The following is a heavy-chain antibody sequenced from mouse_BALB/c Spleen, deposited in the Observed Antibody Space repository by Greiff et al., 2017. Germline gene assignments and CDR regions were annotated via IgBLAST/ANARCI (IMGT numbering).Heavy chain of an antibody. Sequence: EVKLVESGGGLVKPGGSLKLSCAASGFAFSSYDMSWVRQTPEKRLEWVAYISSGGGSTYYPDTVKGRFTISRDNAKNTLYLQMSSLKSEDTAMYYCARDGEYAFDYWGQGTTLTVSS. CDR1: GFAFSSYD. CDR3: ARDGEYAFDY. V-gene: IGHV5-12-1*01. CDR2: ISSGGGST. D-gene: IGHD5-2*01. J-gene: IGHJ2*01.